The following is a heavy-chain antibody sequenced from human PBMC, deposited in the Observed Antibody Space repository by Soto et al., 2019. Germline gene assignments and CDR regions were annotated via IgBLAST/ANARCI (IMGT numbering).Heavy chain of an antibody. CDR2: MNPNSGNT. J-gene: IGHJ4*02. Sequence: ASVKVSCKASGYTFTSYDINWLRQATGQGLEWMGWMNPNSGNTGYAQKFQGRVTMTTDTSTSTAYMELRSLRSDDTAVYYCARAPRGNYGYPSYFDYWGQGTLVTVSS. CDR3: ARAPRGNYGYPSYFDY. V-gene: IGHV1-8*01. CDR1: GYTFTSYD. D-gene: IGHD3-10*01.